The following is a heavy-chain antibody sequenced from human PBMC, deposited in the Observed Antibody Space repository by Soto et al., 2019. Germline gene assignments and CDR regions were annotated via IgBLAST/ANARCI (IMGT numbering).Heavy chain of an antibody. D-gene: IGHD6-13*01. V-gene: IGHV1-69*13. Sequence: SVKVSCKDSGGTFSSYAISWVRQAPGQGLEWMGGIIPIFGTANYAQKFQGRVTMTADESTSTADMELKRLRSEETAGYDCARVPPRTSWYDGCFDPWRQGTLVTFSS. CDR1: GGTFSSYA. J-gene: IGHJ5*02. CDR2: IIPIFGTA. CDR3: ARVPPRTSWYDGCFDP.